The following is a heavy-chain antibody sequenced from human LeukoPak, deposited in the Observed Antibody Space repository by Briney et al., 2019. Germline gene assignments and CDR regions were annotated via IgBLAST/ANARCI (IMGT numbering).Heavy chain of an antibody. CDR3: ARDHIAAAGTPQH. D-gene: IGHD6-25*01. Sequence: GGSLRLSCAASGFSVSNNFMTWVRQAPGKGLEWFSVIYSDGSTYYADSVKGRFTISRDNSKNTLYLQMNGLRAEDTAVYYCARDHIAAAGTPQHWGQGTLVTVSS. CDR2: IYSDGST. V-gene: IGHV3-66*01. J-gene: IGHJ4*02. CDR1: GFSVSNNF.